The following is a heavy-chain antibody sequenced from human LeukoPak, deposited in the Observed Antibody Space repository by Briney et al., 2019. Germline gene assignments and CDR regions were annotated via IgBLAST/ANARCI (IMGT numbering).Heavy chain of an antibody. CDR1: GYTFTSYG. CDR2: ISAYNGNT. Sequence: ASVKVSCKASGYTFTSYGISWVRQAPGQGLEWMGWISAYNGNTNYAQKPQGRVTMTTDTYTSTAYMELRSLRSDDTAVYYCARDPCRSTSCYAHWFDPWGQGTLVTVSS. D-gene: IGHD2-2*01. CDR3: ARDPCRSTSCYAHWFDP. V-gene: IGHV1-18*01. J-gene: IGHJ5*02.